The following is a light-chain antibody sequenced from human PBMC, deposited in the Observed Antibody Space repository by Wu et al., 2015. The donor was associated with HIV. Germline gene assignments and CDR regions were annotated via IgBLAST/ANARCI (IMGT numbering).Light chain of an antibody. CDR2: AAS. J-gene: IGKJ1*01. V-gene: IGKV1-NL1*01. Sequence: DIQMTQSPSSLSASVGDRVTITCRASQAISTSLAWYQQKPGKVPKLLLYAASRLESGVPSRFSGSGSGTDYTLTISSLQPEDVATYYCQKYNSAPLTFGQGTKVEIK. CDR1: QAISTS. CDR3: QKYNSAPLT.